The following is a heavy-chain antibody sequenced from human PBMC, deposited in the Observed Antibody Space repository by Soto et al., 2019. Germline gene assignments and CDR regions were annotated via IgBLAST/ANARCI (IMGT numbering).Heavy chain of an antibody. Sequence: SXKVSFKVSGYTXTELSMHLVRQAPGKGLERMGGFDPEDGKRIYAQKFQGRATMTEETSTETSYMDLNSLRSEDTAVYYCATGRGVDRRLEWGQGTLGTVSS. V-gene: IGHV1-24*01. CDR1: GYTXTELS. J-gene: IGHJ4*02. CDR3: ATGRGVDRRLE. D-gene: IGHD3-10*01. CDR2: FDPEDGKR.